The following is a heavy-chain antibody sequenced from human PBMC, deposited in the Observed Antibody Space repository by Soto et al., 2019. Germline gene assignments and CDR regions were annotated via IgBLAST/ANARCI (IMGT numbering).Heavy chain of an antibody. Sequence: SETLSLTCTVSGGSISSYYWSWIRQPAGKGLEWIGRIYTSGSTNCNPSLKSRVTMSVDTSKNQFSLKLSSVTAADTAVYYCARAEVVVAALGYYYYGMDVWGQGTTVTVSS. D-gene: IGHD2-15*01. CDR1: GGSISSYY. CDR2: IYTSGST. J-gene: IGHJ6*02. V-gene: IGHV4-4*07. CDR3: ARAEVVVAALGYYYYGMDV.